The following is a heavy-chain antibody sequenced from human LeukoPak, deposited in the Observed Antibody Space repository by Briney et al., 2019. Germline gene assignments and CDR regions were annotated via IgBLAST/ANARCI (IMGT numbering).Heavy chain of an antibody. CDR3: ARDGALRFGEFRRRWWFDP. J-gene: IGHJ5*02. CDR1: GGSFSGYY. CDR2: ITHSGST. Sequence: SETLSLTCAVYGGSFSGYYWSWIRQPPGKGLEWIGEITHSGSTNYNPSLKSRVTISVDTSKNQFSLKLSSVTAADTAVYYCARDGALRFGEFRRRWWFDPWGQGTLVTVSS. D-gene: IGHD3-10*01. V-gene: IGHV4-34*01.